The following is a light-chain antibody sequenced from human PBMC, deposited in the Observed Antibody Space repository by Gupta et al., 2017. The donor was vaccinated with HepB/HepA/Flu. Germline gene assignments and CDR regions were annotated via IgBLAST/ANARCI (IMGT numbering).Light chain of an antibody. J-gene: IGKJ1*01. CDR3: KQGLTTPWT. V-gene: IGKV1-39*01. CDR1: QNIARY. CDR2: SAS. Sequence: IQMSRSRSSLSASVGDRVPITCRASQNIARYLNWYQQRPGKAPKLLIFSASNLQSGVPSRFSGSGSGTDFSLTISRLQVEDFTTYYCKQGLTTPWTFGQGTKVEI.